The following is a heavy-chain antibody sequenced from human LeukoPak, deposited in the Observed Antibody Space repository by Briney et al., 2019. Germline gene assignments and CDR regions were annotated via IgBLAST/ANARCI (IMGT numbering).Heavy chain of an antibody. CDR3: ARAKRNGFDI. V-gene: IGHV3-43*01. J-gene: IGHJ3*02. Sequence: GGSLRLSCAASGFIFDAYTMHWVRQAPGKGLEWVSLISWDGGSTYYADSVKGRFTISRDNAKNSLYLQMNSLRAEDTAVYYCARAKRNGFDIWGQGTMVTVSS. CDR1: GFIFDAYT. CDR2: ISWDGGST.